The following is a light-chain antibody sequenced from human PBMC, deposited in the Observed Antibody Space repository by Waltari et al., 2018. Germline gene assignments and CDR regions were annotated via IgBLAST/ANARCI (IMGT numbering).Light chain of an antibody. CDR3: ATWDNSLGGLVV. CDR1: SSTIDGKY. J-gene: IGLJ2*01. Sequence: QSVLTQPPSASGTPGQRVSISCSGCSSTIDGKYAYWYQQLPGPAPKLLIYRNYQRPSGVPDRFSGSKSGTSASLAISGLRSEDEGDYFCATWDNSLGGLVVFGGGTKLTVL. CDR2: RNY. V-gene: IGLV1-47*01.